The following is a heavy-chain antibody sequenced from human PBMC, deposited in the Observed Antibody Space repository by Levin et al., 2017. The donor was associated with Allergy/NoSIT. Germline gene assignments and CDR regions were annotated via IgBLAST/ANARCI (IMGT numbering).Heavy chain of an antibody. CDR1: GFSLRTSGMC. V-gene: IGHV2-70*11. D-gene: IGHD4-17*01. CDR2: IDWDDDK. CDR3: ARTKDYGDYAGGDAFDI. J-gene: IGHJ3*02. Sequence: QTLSLTCTFSGFSLRTSGMCVSWIRQPPGKALEWLARIDWDDDKYYSTSLKTRLTISKDTSKNQVVLTMTNMDPVDTATYYCARTKDYGDYAGGDAFDIWGQGTMVTVSS.